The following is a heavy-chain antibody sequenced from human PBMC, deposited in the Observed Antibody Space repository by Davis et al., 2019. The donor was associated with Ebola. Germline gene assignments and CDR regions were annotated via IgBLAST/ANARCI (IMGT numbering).Heavy chain of an antibody. J-gene: IGHJ5*02. CDR1: GYTFTSYW. Sequence: KVSCKASGYTFTSYWIAWVRQMPGKGLEWMGIIYPGDSDTRYSPSFQGQVTISADKSISTAYLQWSSLKASDTAMYYCARWVVAATRWFDPWGQGTLVTVSS. D-gene: IGHD2-15*01. CDR3: ARWVVAATRWFDP. V-gene: IGHV5-51*01. CDR2: IYPGDSDT.